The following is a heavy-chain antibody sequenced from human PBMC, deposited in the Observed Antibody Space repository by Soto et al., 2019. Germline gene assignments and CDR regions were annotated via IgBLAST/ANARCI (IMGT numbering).Heavy chain of an antibody. J-gene: IGHJ5*02. D-gene: IGHD6-19*01. CDR2: IYYSGST. V-gene: IGHV4-39*01. CDR3: ARHYSSGSRDWFDP. CDR1: GGSINSSSYF. Sequence: SETLSLTCIVSGGSINSSSYFWGWVRQPPGKGLEWIGSIYYSGSTYYNPSLRSRVTISVDTSKNQFSLKLSSVTAADTAVFYCARHYSSGSRDWFDPWGQGTLVTVSS.